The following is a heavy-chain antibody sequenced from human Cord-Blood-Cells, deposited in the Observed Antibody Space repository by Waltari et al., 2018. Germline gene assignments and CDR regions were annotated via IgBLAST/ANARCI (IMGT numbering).Heavy chain of an antibody. Sequence: QVQLVESGGGVVQPGRSLRLSCAASGFTFSSYGMHWVRQAPGTGLEWVAVISYDGSNKYYADSVKGRFTISRDNSKNTLYLQMNSLRAEDTAVYYCAKDHYDFWSGYYVRGYYYYGMDVWGQGTTVTVSS. J-gene: IGHJ6*02. CDR2: ISYDGSNK. CDR1: GFTFSSYG. CDR3: AKDHYDFWSGYYVRGYYYYGMDV. V-gene: IGHV3-30*18. D-gene: IGHD3-3*01.